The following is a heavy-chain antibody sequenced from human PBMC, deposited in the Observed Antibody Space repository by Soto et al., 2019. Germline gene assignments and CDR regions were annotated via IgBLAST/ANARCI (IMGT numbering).Heavy chain of an antibody. CDR3: ARGREKYYFDY. Sequence: SETLSLTCAVYGGSFSGYYWSWIRQPPGKGLEWIGEINHSGSTNYNPTLKSRVTISVDTSKKQFSLKLSSVTAADTAVYYCARGREKYYFDYWGQGTLVTVSS. V-gene: IGHV4-34*01. CDR2: INHSGST. CDR1: GGSFSGYY. J-gene: IGHJ4*02. D-gene: IGHD3-10*01.